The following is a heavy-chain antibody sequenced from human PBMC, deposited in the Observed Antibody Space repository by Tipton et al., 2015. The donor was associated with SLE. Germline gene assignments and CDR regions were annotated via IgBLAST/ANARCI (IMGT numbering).Heavy chain of an antibody. Sequence: TLSLTCSVSGGSMSTYYWSWIRQPPGKGLEWIGYIDYSWSTNYNPSLESRVTISLDSSKNQFSLRLRSVTAADTAVYYCARHRMMDSSSWAYYFDYWGQGTLVTVSS. V-gene: IGHV4-59*08. J-gene: IGHJ4*02. CDR2: IDYSWST. D-gene: IGHD6-13*01. CDR3: ARHRMMDSSSWAYYFDY. CDR1: GGSMSTYY.